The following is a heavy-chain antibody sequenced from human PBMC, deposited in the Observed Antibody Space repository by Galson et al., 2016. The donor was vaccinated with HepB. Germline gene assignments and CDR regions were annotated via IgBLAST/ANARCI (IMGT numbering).Heavy chain of an antibody. D-gene: IGHD1-14*01. CDR2: ISGSGGST. V-gene: IGHV3-23*01. CDR1: GFTFSTYT. Sequence: SLRLSCAASGFTFSTYTMTWVRQAPGKGLEWVSSISGSGGSTYYADSVKGRFTISRDNSKNTLNLQMNSLRAEDTAVYYCAKTGVASREDYWGQGTLVTVSS. J-gene: IGHJ4*02. CDR3: AKTGVASREDY.